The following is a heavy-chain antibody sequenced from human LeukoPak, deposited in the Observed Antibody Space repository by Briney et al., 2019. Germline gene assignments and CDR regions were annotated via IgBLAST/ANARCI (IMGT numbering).Heavy chain of an antibody. Sequence: PSEILSLTCTVSGGSISSYYWSWIRQPPGKGLEWIGYIYYSGSTNYNPSLKSRVTISVDTSKNQFSLKLSSVTAADTAVYYCARGGYSSGWEYFQHWGQGTLVTVSS. CDR2: IYYSGST. V-gene: IGHV4-59*01. CDR1: GGSISSYY. D-gene: IGHD6-19*01. CDR3: ARGGYSSGWEYFQH. J-gene: IGHJ1*01.